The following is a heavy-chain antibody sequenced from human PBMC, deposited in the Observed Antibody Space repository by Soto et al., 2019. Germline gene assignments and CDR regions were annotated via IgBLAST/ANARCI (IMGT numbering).Heavy chain of an antibody. D-gene: IGHD6-19*01. CDR3: ALHAELQSIAVAGTPFDN. CDR1: GISFSSSA. V-gene: IGHV1-58*01. J-gene: IGHJ4*02. CDR2: IVVGNGDT. Sequence: WASVKVSCKASGISFSSSAVQWVRQARGQRLEWIGWIVVGNGDTNYAQNFRDRVTITRDMSTGTAYLELSSLRSEDTAVYYCALHAELQSIAVAGTPFDNWGQGTLVTVSS.